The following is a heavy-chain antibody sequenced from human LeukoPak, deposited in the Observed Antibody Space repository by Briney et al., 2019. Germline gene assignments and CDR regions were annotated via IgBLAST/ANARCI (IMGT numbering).Heavy chain of an antibody. V-gene: IGHV4-34*01. CDR1: GWSFSGYY. J-gene: IGHJ4*02. CDR2: INHSGST. CDR3: ARDLDQWLGTFDY. D-gene: IGHD6-19*01. Sequence: SETLSLTCAVYGWSFSGYYWSWIRQPPGKGLEWIGEINHSGSTNYNPSLKSRVTISVDTSKNQFSLILTSVTAADTAVYYCARDLDQWLGTFDYWGQGTLVTVSS.